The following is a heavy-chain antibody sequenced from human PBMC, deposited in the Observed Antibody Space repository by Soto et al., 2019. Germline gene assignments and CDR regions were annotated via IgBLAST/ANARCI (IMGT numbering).Heavy chain of an antibody. Sequence: PGGSLRLSCAVSGFTFSSHAMSWVRQAPGKGLEWVSAISGSGASTYYADSVKGRFTISRDNSKNTLYLQMNSLRAEDTAVYYCAHFDWFIDYWGQGTLVTVSS. CDR3: AHFDWFIDY. V-gene: IGHV3-23*01. CDR2: ISGSGAST. J-gene: IGHJ4*02. D-gene: IGHD3-9*01. CDR1: GFTFSSHA.